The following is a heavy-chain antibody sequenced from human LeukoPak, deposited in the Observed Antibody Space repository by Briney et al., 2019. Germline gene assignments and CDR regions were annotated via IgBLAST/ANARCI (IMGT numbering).Heavy chain of an antibody. CDR1: GFTVSSNY. V-gene: IGHV3-23*01. D-gene: IGHD1-26*01. CDR3: ARDREVGATHYYGMDV. CDR2: ITGSGDGT. J-gene: IGHJ6*02. Sequence: LSGGSLRLSCAASGFTVSSNYMSWVRQAPGKGLEWVSAITGSGDGTYYADSVKGRFTISRDNSKNTLYLQMNSLRAEDTAVYYCARDREVGATHYYGMDVWGQGTTVTVSS.